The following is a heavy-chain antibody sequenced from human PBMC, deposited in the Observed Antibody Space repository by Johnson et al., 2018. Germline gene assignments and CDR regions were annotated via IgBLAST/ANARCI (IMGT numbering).Heavy chain of an antibody. D-gene: IGHD3-9*01. CDR3: TPDLALNYDRSYYYYYGMDV. CDR2: IESKTDCGTT. CDR1: GFTFSNAW. V-gene: IGHV3-15*04. Sequence: VQLAQSGGGLVKSGGSLRLSCAASGFTFSNAWMSWVRQAPGKGLEWVGRIESKTDCGTTDYAAPVKGRFTISRDDSKNTLYLQMNSLKTEDTAVYYCTPDLALNYDRSYYYYYGMDVGGQGTTVTVSS. J-gene: IGHJ6*02.